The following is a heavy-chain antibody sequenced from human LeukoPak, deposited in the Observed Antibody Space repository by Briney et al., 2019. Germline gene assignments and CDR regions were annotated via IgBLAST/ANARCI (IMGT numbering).Heavy chain of an antibody. J-gene: IGHJ5*02. Sequence: GGSLRLSCAASGFTLSNYVMSWVRQAPGKGPEWLSAISDSGGSTTDADSVKGRFTTSRDNSKSTLYLQMNSLRAEDTAIYYCAKIFHTDGYYLGEHLFDAWGQGTLVTVSS. V-gene: IGHV3-23*01. CDR1: GFTLSNYV. CDR3: AKIFHTDGYYLGEHLFDA. D-gene: IGHD3-22*01. CDR2: ISDSGGST.